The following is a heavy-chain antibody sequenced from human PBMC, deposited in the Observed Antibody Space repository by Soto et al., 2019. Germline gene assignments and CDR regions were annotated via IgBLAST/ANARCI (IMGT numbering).Heavy chain of an antibody. V-gene: IGHV1-69*10. CDR2: INPILSMS. J-gene: IGHJ4*02. D-gene: IGHD3-10*01. CDR1: GGTFSSYA. CDR3: ATSYGSGYRAFDY. Sequence: SVKVSCKASGGTFSSYAISWVRQAPGQGLEWMGGINPILSMSNYAQKFQGRVTMTADKSTSTAYMELRSLRSEDTAFYYCATSYGSGYRAFDYWGQGALVTVSS.